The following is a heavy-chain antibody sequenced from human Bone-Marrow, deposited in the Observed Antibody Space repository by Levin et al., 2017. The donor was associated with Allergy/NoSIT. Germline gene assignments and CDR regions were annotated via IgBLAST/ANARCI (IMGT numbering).Heavy chain of an antibody. CDR1: GFTFSSYG. CDR3: RSGYSYGYRMIAFDI. D-gene: IGHD5-18*01. J-gene: IGHJ3*02. V-gene: IGHV3-33*01. Sequence: GGSLRLSCAASGFTFSSYGMHWVRQAPGKGLEWVAVIWYDGSNKYYADSVKGRFTISRDNSKNTLYLQMNSLRAEDTAVYYCRSGYSYGYRMIAFDIWGQGTMVTVSS. CDR2: IWYDGSNK.